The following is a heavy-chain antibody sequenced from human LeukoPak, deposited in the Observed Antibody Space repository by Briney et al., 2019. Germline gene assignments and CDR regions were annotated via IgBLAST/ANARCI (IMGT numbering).Heavy chain of an antibody. CDR3: ARDQGITMVRGAGWSYYYGMDV. Sequence: SSETLSLTCTVSGGSISSYYWSWIRQPPGKGLEWIGYIYYSGSTNYNPSLKSRVTISVDTSKNQFSLKLSSVTAADTAVYYCARDQGITMVRGAGWSYYYGMDVWGQGTTVTVSS. CDR2: IYYSGST. CDR1: GGSISSYY. J-gene: IGHJ6*02. D-gene: IGHD3-10*01. V-gene: IGHV4-59*01.